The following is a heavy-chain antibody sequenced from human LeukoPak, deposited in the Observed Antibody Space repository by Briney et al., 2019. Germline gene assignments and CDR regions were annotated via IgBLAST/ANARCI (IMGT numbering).Heavy chain of an antibody. J-gene: IGHJ6*02. D-gene: IGHD2-21*02. CDR2: ISYDGSNK. CDR1: GFTFSSYG. Sequence: GGSLRLSCAASGFTFSSYGMHWVRQAPGKGLEWVAVISYDGSNKYYADSVKGRFTISRDNSKNTLYLQMNSLRAEDTAVYYCAKDRGCGGDCSTDPHYYYYYYGMDVWGQGTTVTVSS. CDR3: AKDRGCGGDCSTDPHYYYYYYGMDV. V-gene: IGHV3-30*18.